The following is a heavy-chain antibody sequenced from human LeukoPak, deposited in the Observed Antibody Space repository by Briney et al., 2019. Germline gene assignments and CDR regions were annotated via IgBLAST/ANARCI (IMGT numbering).Heavy chain of an antibody. CDR2: MNPNSGNT. CDR1: GYTFTSYD. Sequence: ASVKVSCKASGYTFTSYDINWVRQATGQGLEWMGWMNPNSGNTGYAQKFQGRVTITRNTSISTAYMELSRLRSDDTAVYYCARDEGYCSSTSCFQPYYFDYWGQGTLVTVSS. D-gene: IGHD2-2*01. CDR3: ARDEGYCSSTSCFQPYYFDY. V-gene: IGHV1-8*03. J-gene: IGHJ4*02.